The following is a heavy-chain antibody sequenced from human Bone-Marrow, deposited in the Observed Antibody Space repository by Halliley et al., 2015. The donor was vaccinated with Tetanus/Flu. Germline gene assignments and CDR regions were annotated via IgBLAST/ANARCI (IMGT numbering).Heavy chain of an antibody. CDR3: TFLRGSSGFHY. J-gene: IGHJ4*02. CDR1: GFTFSGSD. CDR2: MRTKDDNYAT. D-gene: IGHD6-6*01. V-gene: IGHV3-73*01. Sequence: CAASGFTFSGSDLDWVRQASGKGLEWVGRMRTKDDNYATLYAASVRGRFTISRDDSKNMAYLQMSGLDTEDTALYFCTFLRGSSGFHYWGQGTLVTVSS.